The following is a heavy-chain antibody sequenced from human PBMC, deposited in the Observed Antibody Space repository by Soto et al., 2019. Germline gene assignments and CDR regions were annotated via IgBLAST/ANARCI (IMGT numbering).Heavy chain of an antibody. CDR1: GYNLTSYW. CDR2: IYPCDSDT. Sequence: XEFLKISFKGPGYNLTSYWIGWVRQMPGKGLEWMGIIYPCDSDTRYSPSFQGQVTISADKSISTAYLQWSSLKASDTGMYYCARHNPNYYDSSGSVDYWGQGTLVTVSS. CDR3: ARHNPNYYDSSGSVDY. D-gene: IGHD3-22*01. V-gene: IGHV5-51*01. J-gene: IGHJ4*02.